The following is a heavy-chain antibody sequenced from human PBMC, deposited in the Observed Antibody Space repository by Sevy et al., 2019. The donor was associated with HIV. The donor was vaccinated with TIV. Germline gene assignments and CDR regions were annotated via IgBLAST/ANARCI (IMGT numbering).Heavy chain of an antibody. CDR3: AKDLLPGYCTNGVCDGGMDV. CDR2: ISWNSGSI. D-gene: IGHD2-8*01. Sequence: GGSLRLSCAASGFTFDDYAMHWVRQAPGKGLEWVSGISWNSGSIGYADSVKGRFTISRDNAKNSLYLQMNSLRAEETALYYCAKDLLPGYCTNGVCDGGMDVWGQGTTVTVSS. CDR1: GFTFDDYA. V-gene: IGHV3-9*01. J-gene: IGHJ6*02.